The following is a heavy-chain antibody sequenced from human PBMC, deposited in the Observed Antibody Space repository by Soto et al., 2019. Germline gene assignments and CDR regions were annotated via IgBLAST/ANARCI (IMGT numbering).Heavy chain of an antibody. CDR2: ISAGNGNT. D-gene: IGHD1-7*01. V-gene: IGHV1-3*01. Sequence: ASVKVSCKASGYTFTSYAMHWVRQAPGQRLEWMGWISAGNGNTKYSQKFQGRVTITRDTSASTAYMELSSLRSEDTAVYYCARGGYNWNYEVIDYWGQGTLVTVSS. CDR1: GYTFTSYA. CDR3: ARGGYNWNYEVIDY. J-gene: IGHJ4*02.